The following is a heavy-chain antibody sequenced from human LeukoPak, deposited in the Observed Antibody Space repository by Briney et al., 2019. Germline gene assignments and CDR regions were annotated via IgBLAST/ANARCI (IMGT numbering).Heavy chain of an antibody. CDR1: GGSISSYY. V-gene: IGHV4-4*07. CDR3: ARHYYDSSGYYTGVGFDY. CDR2: IYTSGST. J-gene: IGHJ4*02. D-gene: IGHD3-22*01. Sequence: SETLSLTCTVSGGSISSYYWSWIRQPAGKGLEWIGRIYTSGSTNYNPSLKSRVTISVDTPKNQFSLKLSSVTAADTAVYYCARHYYDSSGYYTGVGFDYWGQGTLVTVSS.